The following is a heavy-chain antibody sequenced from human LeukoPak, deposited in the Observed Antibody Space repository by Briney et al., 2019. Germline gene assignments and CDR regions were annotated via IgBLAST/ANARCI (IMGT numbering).Heavy chain of an antibody. Sequence: ASVKVSCKASGYTFTSYDINWVRQATGQGLEWMGWMNPNSGNTGYAQKFQGRVTLTRNTSISTAYMELRSLRSEDTAVYYCARRLAAGRGYYYDSSGSNAFDIWGQGTMVTVSS. CDR1: GYTFTSYD. CDR2: MNPNSGNT. J-gene: IGHJ3*02. V-gene: IGHV1-8*01. D-gene: IGHD3-22*01. CDR3: ARRLAAGRGYYYDSSGSNAFDI.